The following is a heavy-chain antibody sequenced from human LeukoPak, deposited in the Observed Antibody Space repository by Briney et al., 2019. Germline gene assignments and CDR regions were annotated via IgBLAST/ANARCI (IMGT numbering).Heavy chain of an antibody. CDR2: IYYSGST. CDR3: ARSGTKTNGFDY. CDR1: GGPISPYY. J-gene: IGHJ4*02. V-gene: IGHV4-59*01. Sequence: SETLSLTATVPGGPISPYYWSWIRHPPGKGLVWIAYIYYSGSTNYSPSLQSRVTISVDTSRNQFSLRLSSVTAADTAMYYCARSGTKTNGFDYWGQGTLVTVSS. D-gene: IGHD2-8*01.